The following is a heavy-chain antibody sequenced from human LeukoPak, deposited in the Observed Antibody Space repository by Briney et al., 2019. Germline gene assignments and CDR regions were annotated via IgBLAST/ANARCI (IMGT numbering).Heavy chain of an antibody. CDR2: INQHGSER. CDR1: GFTFSSHW. CDR3: ARVHYYYGMDV. J-gene: IGHJ6*02. Sequence: GGSLRLSCAASGFTFSSHWMHWVRQAPGKGLEWVANINQHGSERYFADSVKGRFTISRDNAKNLLYLQMNSLRAEDTAVYYCARVHYYYGMDVWGQGTTVTVSS. V-gene: IGHV3-7*01.